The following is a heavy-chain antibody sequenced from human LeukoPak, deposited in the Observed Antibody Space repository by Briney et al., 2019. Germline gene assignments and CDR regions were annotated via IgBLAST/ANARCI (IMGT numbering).Heavy chain of an antibody. CDR1: GVTFKSFA. CDR3: ARWTDTYYFDY. J-gene: IGHJ4*02. Sequence: SLMGSCKACGVTFKSFAISWGRQAPGQGLEWMGRIIPILGIANYAQKFQGRVTITADKSTSTAYMELSSLRSEDTAVYYCARWTDTYYFDYWGQGTLVTVSS. D-gene: IGHD3/OR15-3a*01. V-gene: IGHV1-69*04. CDR2: IIPILGIA.